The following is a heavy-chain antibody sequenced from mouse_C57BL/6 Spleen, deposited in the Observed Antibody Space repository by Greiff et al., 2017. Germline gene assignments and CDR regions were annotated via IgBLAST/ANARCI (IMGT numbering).Heavy chain of an antibody. CDR3: AKGELGLDY. D-gene: IGHD4-1*01. CDR2: INPGSGGT. J-gene: IGHJ2*01. Sequence: QVQLQQSGAELVRPGTSVKVSCKASGYAFTNYLIEWVKQRPGQGLEWIGVINPGSGGTNYNEKFKGKATLTADKSSSTAYMQLSSLTSEDSAVYVCAKGELGLDYWGQGTTLTVSS. V-gene: IGHV1-54*01. CDR1: GYAFTNYL.